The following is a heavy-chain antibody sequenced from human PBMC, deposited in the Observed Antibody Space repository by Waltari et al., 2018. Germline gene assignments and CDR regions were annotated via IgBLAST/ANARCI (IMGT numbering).Heavy chain of an antibody. V-gene: IGHV4-38-2*01. CDR3: ARQDLQLERDY. D-gene: IGHD1-1*01. CDR1: GYSISSGYY. Sequence: QVQLQESGPGLVKPSETLSLTCAVSGYSISSGYYWGWIRQPPGKGLEWIGSIYHSGSTYYNPSLKSRVTISVDTSKNQFTLKLSSVTAADTAVYYCARQDLQLERDYWGQGTLVTVSS. J-gene: IGHJ4*02. CDR2: IYHSGST.